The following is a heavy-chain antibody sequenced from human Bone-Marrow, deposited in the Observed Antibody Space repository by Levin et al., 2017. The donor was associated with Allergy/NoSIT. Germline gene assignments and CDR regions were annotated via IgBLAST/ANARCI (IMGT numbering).Heavy chain of an antibody. CDR3: ARDSLTRTTGTTGAVY. V-gene: IGHV1-69*04. CDR1: GGTFSSYA. Sequence: KISCKASGGTFSSYAISWVRQAPGQGLEWMGRIIPILGIANYAQKFQGRVTITADKSTSTAYMELSSLRSEDTAVYYCARDSLTRTTGTTGAVYWGQGTLVTVSS. CDR2: IIPILGIA. D-gene: IGHD1-1*01. J-gene: IGHJ4*02.